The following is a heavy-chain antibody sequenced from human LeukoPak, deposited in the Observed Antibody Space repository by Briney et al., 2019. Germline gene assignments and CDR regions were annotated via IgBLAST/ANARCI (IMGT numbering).Heavy chain of an antibody. CDR2: ISSSSSTI. V-gene: IGHV3-48*01. CDR1: GFTFSSYS. J-gene: IGHJ4*02. Sequence: GGSLRLSCAASGFTFSSYSMNWVRRAPGKGLEWVSYISSSSSTIYYADSVKGRFPISRDNAKNSLYLQMNSLRAEDTAVYYCARDLGYFWGQGTLVTVSS. D-gene: IGHD3-16*01. CDR3: ARDLGYF.